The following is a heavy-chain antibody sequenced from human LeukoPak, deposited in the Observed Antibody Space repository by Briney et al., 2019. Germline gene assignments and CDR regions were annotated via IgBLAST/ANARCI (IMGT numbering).Heavy chain of an antibody. Sequence: PGGSLRLSCAASGFTFSSYSMNWVRQAPGKGLEWVPSISSSSSSYIYYADSVKGRFTISRDNAKNSLYLQMNSLRAEDTAVYYCARGGAAAGNDYWGQGTLVTVSS. D-gene: IGHD6-13*01. J-gene: IGHJ4*02. CDR2: ISSSSSSYI. V-gene: IGHV3-21*01. CDR1: GFTFSSYS. CDR3: ARGGAAAGNDY.